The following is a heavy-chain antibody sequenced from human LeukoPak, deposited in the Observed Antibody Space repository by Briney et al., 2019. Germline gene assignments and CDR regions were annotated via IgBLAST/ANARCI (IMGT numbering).Heavy chain of an antibody. J-gene: IGHJ4*02. D-gene: IGHD5-18*01. V-gene: IGHV1-46*01. Sequence: ASVKVSCKASGYTFTSYYMHWVRQAPGQGLEWMGIINPSGGSTTYAQKFQGRVTMTRDTSTSTVYMELSRLRSDDTALYYCARERRVYSYGSFIGDYWGQGTLVTVSS. CDR3: ARERRVYSYGSFIGDY. CDR2: INPSGGST. CDR1: GYTFTSYY.